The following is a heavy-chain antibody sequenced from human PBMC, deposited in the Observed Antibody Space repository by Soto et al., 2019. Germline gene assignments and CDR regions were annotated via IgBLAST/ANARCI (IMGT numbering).Heavy chain of an antibody. D-gene: IGHD2-2*01. CDR2: IYPSDSDI. V-gene: IGHV5-51*01. Sequence: GESLKISCKTSGYSFTSHWIAWVRQMPGKGLEWMGIIYPSDSDIRYRPSFQGQVTISVDKSISTAYLQWSSLKASDTATYYCARQDYSNYRGGMDVWGHGTTVTVSS. CDR1: GYSFTSHW. J-gene: IGHJ6*02. CDR3: ARQDYSNYRGGMDV.